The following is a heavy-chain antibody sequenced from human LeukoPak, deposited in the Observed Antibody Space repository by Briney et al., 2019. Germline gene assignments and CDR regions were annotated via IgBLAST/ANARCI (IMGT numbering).Heavy chain of an antibody. CDR3: ARVETTVTTSFDY. CDR1: GGSFSGYY. V-gene: IGHV4-34*01. D-gene: IGHD4-17*01. Sequence: SETLSLTCAVYGGSFSGYYWSWIRQPPGKGLEWIGEINHSGSTNYNPSLKSRVTISVDTSKNQFSLKLSSVTAADTAVYYCARVETTVTTSFDYWGQGTLVTVSS. J-gene: IGHJ4*02. CDR2: INHSGST.